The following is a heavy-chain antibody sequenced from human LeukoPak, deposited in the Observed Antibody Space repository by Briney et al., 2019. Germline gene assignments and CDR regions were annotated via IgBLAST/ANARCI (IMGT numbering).Heavy chain of an antibody. CDR1: GFTSSSQE. CDR2: ITPGSTYT. D-gene: IGHD6-19*01. J-gene: IGHJ4*02. Sequence: GGSLRLSCIASGFTSSSQELTWVRQAPGKGLEWVSTITPGSTYTKYADSVAGRFTISRDDSTNTLYLQMNSLRAEDTAVYFCAKHYVRDLAVASADYWGQGTLVTVSS. CDR3: AKHYVRDLAVASADY. V-gene: IGHV3-23*01.